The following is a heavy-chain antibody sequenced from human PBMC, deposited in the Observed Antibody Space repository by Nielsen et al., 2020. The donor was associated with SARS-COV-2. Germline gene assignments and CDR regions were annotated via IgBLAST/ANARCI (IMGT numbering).Heavy chain of an antibody. CDR1: GFSISAFE. CDR3: ARDKEGVTGTAFDI. Sequence: GGSLRLSCTASGFSISAFEMNWVRQAPGKGLEWVSYIYNSGRPVFYGDSVQGRFTMSRDNARNSLYLQMNSLRVEDTAIYYCARDKEGVTGTAFDIWDQGTMVTVSS. J-gene: IGHJ3*02. CDR2: IYNSGRPV. V-gene: IGHV3-48*03. D-gene: IGHD1-20*01.